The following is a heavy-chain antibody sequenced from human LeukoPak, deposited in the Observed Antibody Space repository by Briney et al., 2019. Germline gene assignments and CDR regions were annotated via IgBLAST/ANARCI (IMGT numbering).Heavy chain of an antibody. CDR3: ARIAYCSSTSCYAGWFDP. V-gene: IGHV1-69*13. D-gene: IGHD2-2*01. CDR2: IIPIFGTA. Sequence: RGASVKVSCKASGGTFSSYAISWVRQAPGQGLEWMGGIIPIFGTANYAQKFQGRVTITADEPTSTAYMELSSLRSEDTAVYYCARIAYCSSTSCYAGWFDPWGQGTLVTVSS. J-gene: IGHJ5*02. CDR1: GGTFSSYA.